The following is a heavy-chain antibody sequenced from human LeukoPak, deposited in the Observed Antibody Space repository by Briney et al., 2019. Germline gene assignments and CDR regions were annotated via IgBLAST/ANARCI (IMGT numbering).Heavy chain of an antibody. D-gene: IGHD1-1*01. J-gene: IGHJ4*01. CDR3: ARVRAGTKYIDY. CDR1: GYTFTSYG. CDR2: VSAYNANT. V-gene: IGHV1-18*01. Sequence: ASLKVSCKASGYTFTSYGISWVRQAPGQGLEWLGWVSAYNANTIYAQKLQGRDTMTTDTSTSRGYMELRRLRSDDTGVYYCARVRAGTKYIDYWGQGTLVTVSS.